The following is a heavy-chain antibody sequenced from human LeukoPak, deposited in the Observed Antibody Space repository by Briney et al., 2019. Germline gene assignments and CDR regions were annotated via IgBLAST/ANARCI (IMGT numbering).Heavy chain of an antibody. J-gene: IGHJ4*02. V-gene: IGHV3-30*03. CDR2: ISDDGERK. CDR1: GFTFSNYY. Sequence: GGSLRLSCVASGFTFSNYYMHWVRQAPGKGLEWVAIISDDGERKFYADSVRGRITISRDKSKNTLYLQMNSLRAEDTAVYYCASLHPVVGATNYFDYWGQGTLVTVSS. CDR3: ASLHPVVGATNYFDY. D-gene: IGHD1-26*01.